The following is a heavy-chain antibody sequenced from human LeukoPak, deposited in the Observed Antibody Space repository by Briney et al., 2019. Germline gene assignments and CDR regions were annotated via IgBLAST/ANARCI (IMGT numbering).Heavy chain of an antibody. V-gene: IGHV3-23*01. CDR1: GFTFNTYA. CDR2: ISGSGGST. J-gene: IGHJ4*02. Sequence: GGSLRLSCAASGFTFNTYAMTWVRQAPGKGLEWVSGISGSGGSTYYADSVKGRFTISRDNSKSTLYLQMNRLRAEDTALYYCAKGGPPYGDYVYFDYWGQGTLVTVSS. CDR3: AKGGPPYGDYVYFDY. D-gene: IGHD4-17*01.